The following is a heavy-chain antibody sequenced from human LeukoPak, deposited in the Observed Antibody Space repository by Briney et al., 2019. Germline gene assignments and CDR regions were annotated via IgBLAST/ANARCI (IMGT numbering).Heavy chain of an antibody. D-gene: IGHD3-10*01. Sequence: SETLSLTRAVCGVSFSGYYWSWIRQPPGKGLEWIGEINHSGSTNYNPSLKSRVTISVDTSKNEFPLNLNSVTAADTAVYYCARRPPSYSDNSGTYYLGGFDYWGQGTLVTVSS. CDR1: GVSFSGYY. CDR2: INHSGST. CDR3: ARRPPSYSDNSGTYYLGGFDY. J-gene: IGHJ4*02. V-gene: IGHV4-34*01.